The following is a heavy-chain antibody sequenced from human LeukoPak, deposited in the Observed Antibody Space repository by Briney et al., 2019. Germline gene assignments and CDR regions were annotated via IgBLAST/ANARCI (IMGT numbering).Heavy chain of an antibody. CDR1: GFTFNTFW. V-gene: IGHV3-7*01. CDR3: AAGNTFDI. CDR2: IRQDGNEK. Sequence: PGGSLRLSCAASGFTFNTFWMSWVRQAPGKGLEWVANIRQDGNEKNYVGSVKGRFTISRDNAKNSLYLQMNSLRAEDTAVYYCAAGNTFDIWGQGTMVTVSS. D-gene: IGHD1-14*01. J-gene: IGHJ3*02.